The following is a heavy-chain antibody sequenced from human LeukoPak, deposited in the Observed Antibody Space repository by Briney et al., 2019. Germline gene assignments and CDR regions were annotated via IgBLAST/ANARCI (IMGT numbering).Heavy chain of an antibody. CDR3: ARRPEFGERPNDY. D-gene: IGHD3-10*01. V-gene: IGHV4-61*02. CDR1: GGSISSGSYY. J-gene: IGHJ4*02. Sequence: SQTLSLTCTVSGGSISSGSYYWSWIRQPAGKGLEWIGRIYTSGSTNYNPSLKSRVTTSVDTSKNQFSLKLSSVTAADTAVYYCARRPEFGERPNDYWGQGTLVTVSS. CDR2: IYTSGST.